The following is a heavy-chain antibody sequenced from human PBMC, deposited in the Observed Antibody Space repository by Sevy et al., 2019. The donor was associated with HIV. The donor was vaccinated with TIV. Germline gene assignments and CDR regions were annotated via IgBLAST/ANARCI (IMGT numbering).Heavy chain of an antibody. J-gene: IGHJ4*02. CDR3: ARAYCSGGRCYALAY. Sequence: ASVKVSCKVSGYTFSTYRITWVRQAPGQGLEWMGWISPHNGDTNYAQKLQGRVTMITDTSTSTAYMEPRRLRSDDTAVYYCARAYCSGGRCYALAYWGQGTLVTVSS. CDR1: GYTFSTYR. D-gene: IGHD2-15*01. V-gene: IGHV1-18*01. CDR2: ISPHNGDT.